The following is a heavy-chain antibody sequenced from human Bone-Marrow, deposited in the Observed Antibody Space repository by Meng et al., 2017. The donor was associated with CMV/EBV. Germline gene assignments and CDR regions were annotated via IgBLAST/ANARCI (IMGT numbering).Heavy chain of an antibody. CDR3: ARDLSVPAYYYYYYGMDV. V-gene: IGHV1-18*01. Sequence: ASVKVSCKAFGYTFSSYGITWVRQAPGQGLEWMGWIRPHNGDTDYAQKFQGRVTMTTDTSTSTAYMELRSLRSDDTAVYYCARDLSVPAYYYYYYGMDVWGQGTTVTVSS. CDR2: IRPHNGDT. D-gene: IGHD2-2*01. J-gene: IGHJ6*02. CDR1: GYTFSSYG.